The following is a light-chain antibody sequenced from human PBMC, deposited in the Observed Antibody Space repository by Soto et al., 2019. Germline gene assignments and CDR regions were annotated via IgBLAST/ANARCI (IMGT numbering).Light chain of an antibody. CDR1: QSVLYSSNNKNY. Sequence: DIVMTQSPDSLAVSLGERATINCKSSQSVLYSSNNKNYLAWYQQKPGQPPKLLIYWASTRESGVPDRFSGSGSGTVFTLTISSLQAEDVAVYCCQQYYSTRTFGQGTKVEIK. CDR3: QQYYSTRT. J-gene: IGKJ1*01. CDR2: WAS. V-gene: IGKV4-1*01.